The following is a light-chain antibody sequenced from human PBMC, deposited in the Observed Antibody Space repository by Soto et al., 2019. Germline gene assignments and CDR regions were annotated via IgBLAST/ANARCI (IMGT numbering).Light chain of an antibody. V-gene: IGKV2-28*01. CDR2: LGS. J-gene: IGKJ1*01. Sequence: DIVMTQSPLSLPVTPGEPASISCRSSQSLLHGNGHNYLDWYLQKPGQSPQLLIYLGSNRASGVPDRFSGSGSGTDFTLKINRVEAEDVGVYYCMQTLQTWTFGQGTKVEIK. CDR3: MQTLQTWT. CDR1: QSLLHGNGHNY.